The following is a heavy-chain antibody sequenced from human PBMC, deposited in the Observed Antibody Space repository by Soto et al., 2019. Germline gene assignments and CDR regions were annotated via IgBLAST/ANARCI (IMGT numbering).Heavy chain of an antibody. D-gene: IGHD3-9*01. Sequence: ASVKVSCKASGYTFTSYGISWVRQAPGQGLEWMGWISAYNGNTNYAQKLQGRVTMTTDTSTSTAYMELRSLRSDDTAVYYCARVPPVLRYSDWLSNWFDPWGQGTLVTVSS. CDR2: ISAYNGNT. CDR1: GYTFTSYG. J-gene: IGHJ5*02. V-gene: IGHV1-18*04. CDR3: ARVPPVLRYSDWLSNWFDP.